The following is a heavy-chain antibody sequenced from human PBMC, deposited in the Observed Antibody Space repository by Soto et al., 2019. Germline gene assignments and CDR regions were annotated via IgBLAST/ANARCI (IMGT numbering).Heavy chain of an antibody. CDR3: ATHEATYYNFYGMDV. CDR2: IHPGESDT. CDR1: GYSFTTYW. V-gene: IGHV5-51*01. Sequence: GESLKISCKSYGYSFTTYWIAWVRQMPGKGLEWMGSIHPGESDTRYSPSFQGQVTISADRSITTAYLQWSSLKASDTAMYYCATHEATYYNFYGMDVWGQGTTVTVSS. J-gene: IGHJ6*02.